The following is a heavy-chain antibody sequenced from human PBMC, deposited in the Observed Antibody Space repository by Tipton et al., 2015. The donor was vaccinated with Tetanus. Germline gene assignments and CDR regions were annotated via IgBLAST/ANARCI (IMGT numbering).Heavy chain of an antibody. CDR3: ASPYDDYVWYFDL. Sequence: TLSLTCTVSGGSISSSSYYWGWIRQPPGKGLECIGSIYYSGSTYYNPSLKSRVTISVDTSKNQFSLKLSSVTAADTAVYYCASPYDDYVWYFDLWGRGPLVTVSS. CDR1: GGSISSSSYY. D-gene: IGHD4-17*01. CDR2: IYYSGST. V-gene: IGHV4-39*01. J-gene: IGHJ2*01.